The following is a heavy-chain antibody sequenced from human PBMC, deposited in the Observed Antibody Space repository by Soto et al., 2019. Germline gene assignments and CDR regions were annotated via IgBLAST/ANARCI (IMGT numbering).Heavy chain of an antibody. V-gene: IGHV1-46*01. CDR1: GYTITNYF. CDR2: VNPSTGAT. CDR3: ARNPVFYYDITYYFDY. Sequence: ASVKVSCKASGYTITNYFLHWVRQSPGQGLQWMGVVNPSTGATSYAQMFRGRVTMTRDTFTRTVYMELSSLNSEDTAVYYCARNPVFYYDITYYFDYWGQGTLVTVSS. D-gene: IGHD3-9*01. J-gene: IGHJ4*02.